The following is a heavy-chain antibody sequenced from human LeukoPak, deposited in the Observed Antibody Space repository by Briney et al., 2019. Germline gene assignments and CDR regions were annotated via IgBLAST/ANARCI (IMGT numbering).Heavy chain of an antibody. CDR1: GGSISSSSYY. CDR3: ARGLLLWFGTTFDP. D-gene: IGHD3-10*01. V-gene: IGHV4-39*07. Sequence: SETLSLTCTVSGGSISSSSYYWGWIRQPPGKGLEWIGSIYYSGSTYYNPSLKSRVTISVDTSKNQFSLKLSSVTAADTAVYYCARGLLLWFGTTFDPWGQGTLVTVSS. J-gene: IGHJ5*02. CDR2: IYYSGST.